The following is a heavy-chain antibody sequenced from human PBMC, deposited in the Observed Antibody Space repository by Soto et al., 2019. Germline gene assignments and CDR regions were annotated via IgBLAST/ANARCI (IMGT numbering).Heavy chain of an antibody. V-gene: IGHV2-5*02. Sequence: QITLKESGPTLVKPTQTLTLTCTCSGFSLSTSGVSVGWIRQPPGKALEWLALIYWDDDTRYSPSLKSRLTLTKDHPKNPVVLTITNLEPVDTATYYCARKPHNLDLWGQGTLVNVFS. J-gene: IGHJ5*02. D-gene: IGHD1-20*01. CDR3: ARKPHNLDL. CDR2: IYWDDDT. CDR1: GFSLSTSGVS.